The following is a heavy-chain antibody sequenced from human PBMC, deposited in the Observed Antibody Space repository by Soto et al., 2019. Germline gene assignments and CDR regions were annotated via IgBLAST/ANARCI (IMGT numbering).Heavy chain of an antibody. V-gene: IGHV3-30*18. J-gene: IGHJ4*02. Sequence: GGSLRLSCAASGFTFSSYGMHWVRQAPGKGLEWVAVISYDGSHKYYADSVKGRFTISRDNSKNTLYLQMNSLRAEDTAVYYCAKDTRADSGSYSLLPGYWCPGTLVTVSS. CDR2: ISYDGSHK. CDR1: GFTFSSYG. CDR3: AKDTRADSGSYSLLPGY. D-gene: IGHD1-26*01.